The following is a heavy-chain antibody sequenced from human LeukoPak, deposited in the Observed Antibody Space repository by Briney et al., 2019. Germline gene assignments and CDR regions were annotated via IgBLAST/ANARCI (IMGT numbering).Heavy chain of an antibody. D-gene: IGHD3-9*01. CDR1: GFTFSSYW. CDR3: ARDGAVPKDDILTGPFDY. V-gene: IGHV3-7*01. CDR2: IKKDGSEK. Sequence: GGSLRLSCAASGFTFSSYWMSWVRPAPGKGLEWVANIKKDGSEKYYVDSVKGRFTISRDNAKTSLYLQMNSLRAEDTAVYYCARDGAVPKDDILTGPFDYWGQGTLVTVSS. J-gene: IGHJ4*02.